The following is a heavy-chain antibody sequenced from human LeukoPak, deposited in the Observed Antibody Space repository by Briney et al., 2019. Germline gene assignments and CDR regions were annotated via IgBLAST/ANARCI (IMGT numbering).Heavy chain of an antibody. CDR1: GFTFSSYA. Sequence: GGSLRLSCAASGFTFSSYAMSWVRQAPGKGLEWVSSISSSSSYIYYADSVKGRFTISRDNAKNSLYLQMNSLRAEDTAIYYCARSLRVAVAASYWGQGTLVTVSS. D-gene: IGHD6-19*01. CDR3: ARSLRVAVAASY. CDR2: ISSSSSYI. J-gene: IGHJ4*02. V-gene: IGHV3-21*01.